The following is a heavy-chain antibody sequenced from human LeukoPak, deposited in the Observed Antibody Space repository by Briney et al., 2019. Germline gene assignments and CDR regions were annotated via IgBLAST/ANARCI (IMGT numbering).Heavy chain of an antibody. CDR1: GASISSGGYY. CDR2: IYYSGST. Sequence: SETLSLTCTVSGASISSGGYYWSWIRQHPGKGLEWIGYIYYSGSTYYNPSLKSRVTISVDTSKNQFSLKLSSVTAADTAVYYCARVGSCSGGSCYRHNWFDPWGQGTLVTVSS. CDR3: ARVGSCSGGSCYRHNWFDP. J-gene: IGHJ5*02. D-gene: IGHD2-15*01. V-gene: IGHV4-31*03.